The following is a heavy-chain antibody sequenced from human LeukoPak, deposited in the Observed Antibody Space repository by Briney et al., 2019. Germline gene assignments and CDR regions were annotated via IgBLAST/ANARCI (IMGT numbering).Heavy chain of an antibody. CDR1: GFTFSSYA. CDR3: AKGGAYYDSSGYYPGDFDY. D-gene: IGHD3-22*01. CDR2: ISYDGSNK. Sequence: PGGSLRLSCAASGFTFSSYAMHWVRQAPGKGLEWVAVISYDGSNKYYADSVKGRFTISRDNSKNTLYLQMNSLRAEDTAVYYCAKGGAYYDSSGYYPGDFDYWGQGTLVTVSS. J-gene: IGHJ4*02. V-gene: IGHV3-30-3*01.